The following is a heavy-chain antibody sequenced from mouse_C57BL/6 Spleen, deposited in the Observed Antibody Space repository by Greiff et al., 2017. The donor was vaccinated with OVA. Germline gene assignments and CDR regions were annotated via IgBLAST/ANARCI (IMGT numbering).Heavy chain of an antibody. CDR3: ASRCDSYYAIDY. Sequence: EVKLVESVAELVRPGASVKLSCKASGFPIKNTYMHWVKQRPEQGPEWIGRIDPANGNTKSAPKFQGKATITADTSATTAYLQLSSLTSEDTASYYCASRCDSYYAIDYWGQGTSVTVSS. CDR2: IDPANGNT. CDR1: GFPIKNTY. J-gene: IGHJ4*01. V-gene: IGHV14-3*01. D-gene: IGHD2-13*01.